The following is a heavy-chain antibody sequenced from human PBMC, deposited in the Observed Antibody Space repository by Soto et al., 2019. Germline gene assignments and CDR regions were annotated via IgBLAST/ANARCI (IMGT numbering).Heavy chain of an antibody. D-gene: IGHD1-26*01. CDR3: ARRGSWSNGWGSNYIWFDP. J-gene: IGHJ5*02. Sequence: QVQLQQWGAGLLKPSETLSLTCAVYGGSFSGYFWNWIRQPPGKGLEWIGEINDRGSTTYNPSLKSRVTIPGDTYKNQFSMKLSSVTAADTAVYYCARRGSWSNGWGSNYIWFDPWGQGTLVTVSS. CDR1: GGSFSGYF. V-gene: IGHV4-34*01. CDR2: INDRGST.